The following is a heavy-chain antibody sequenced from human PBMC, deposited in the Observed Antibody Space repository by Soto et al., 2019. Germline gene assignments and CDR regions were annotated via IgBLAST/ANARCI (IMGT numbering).Heavy chain of an antibody. CDR3: ARMEGDYGSGSYAYYYYYYMDV. D-gene: IGHD3-10*01. CDR1: GFTFSSYG. CDR2: IWYDGSNK. V-gene: IGHV3-33*01. J-gene: IGHJ6*03. Sequence: SGGSRRLSCAASGFTFSSYGMHWVRQAPGKGLEWVAVIWYDGSNKYYADSVKGRFTISRDNSKNTLYLQMNSLRAEDTAVYYCARMEGDYGSGSYAYYYYYYMDVWGKGTTVTVSS.